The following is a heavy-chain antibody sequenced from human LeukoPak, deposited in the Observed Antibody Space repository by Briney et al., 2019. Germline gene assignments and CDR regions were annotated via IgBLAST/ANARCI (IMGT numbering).Heavy chain of an antibody. V-gene: IGHV1-2*02. CDR3: AIDYYDSSGYYDSDTFDL. J-gene: IGHJ3*01. CDR2: INPNSGGT. Sequence: ASVKVSCKASGYSFTGYYLHWVRQAPGQGLEWMGWINPNSGGTNYAQNFQGRVAMTRDTSITTAYMEVRRLRSDDTAVYYCAIDYYDSSGYYDSDTFDLWVQRRIV. CDR1: GYSFTGYY. D-gene: IGHD3-22*01.